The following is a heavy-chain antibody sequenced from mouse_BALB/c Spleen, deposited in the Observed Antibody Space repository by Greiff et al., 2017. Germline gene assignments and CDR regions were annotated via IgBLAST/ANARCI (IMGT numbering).Heavy chain of an antibody. Sequence: VKLVESGPGLVAPSQSLSITCTVSGFSLTSYGVHWVRQPPGKGLEWLGVIWAGGSTNYNSALMSRLSISKDNSKSQVFLKMNSLQTDDTAMYYCARRLGPSYYYAMDYWGQGTSVTVSS. CDR3: ARRLGPSYYYAMDY. CDR1: GFSLTSYG. CDR2: IWAGGST. V-gene: IGHV2-9*02. J-gene: IGHJ4*01. D-gene: IGHD3-1*01.